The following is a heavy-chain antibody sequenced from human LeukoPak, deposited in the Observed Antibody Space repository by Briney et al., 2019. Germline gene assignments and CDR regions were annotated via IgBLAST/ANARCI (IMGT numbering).Heavy chain of an antibody. Sequence: GGSLRLSCAASGFTFSSYGMHWVRQAPGKGLEWVAFIRYDGSNKYYADSVKGRFTISRDNAKNSLYLQMNSLRAEDTALYYCARDSVLLIYYYYYMDVWGKGTTVTVSS. D-gene: IGHD3-10*01. V-gene: IGHV3-30*02. CDR2: IRYDGSNK. J-gene: IGHJ6*03. CDR1: GFTFSSYG. CDR3: ARDSVLLIYYYYYMDV.